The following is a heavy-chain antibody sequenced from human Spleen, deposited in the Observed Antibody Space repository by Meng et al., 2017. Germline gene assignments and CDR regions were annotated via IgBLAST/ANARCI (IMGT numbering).Heavy chain of an antibody. CDR1: GFSVSHNY. J-gene: IGHJ4*02. Sequence: GESLKISCAASGFSVSHNYMSWVRQAPGKGLEWVSVIYSGGNTYYADSVKGRFTISRDNSKNTVFLQMNSLRVEDTAVYYCAREGAGETPFDYWGQGTLVTVSS. D-gene: IGHD3-10*01. CDR3: AREGAGETPFDY. V-gene: IGHV3-66*01. CDR2: IYSGGNT.